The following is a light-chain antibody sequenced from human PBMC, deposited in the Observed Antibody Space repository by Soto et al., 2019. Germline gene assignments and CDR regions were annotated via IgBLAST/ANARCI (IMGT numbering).Light chain of an antibody. J-gene: IGLJ1*01. CDR2: DVS. Sequence: QSALTQPASVSGSPGQSITISCTGTSSDVGGYNYVSWYQQHPGKAPKLMIYDVSNRPSGLYNRFSGSKSGNTASLTISGLQAEDEADYYCSSYASSSTLVFGTGTKLTVL. CDR3: SSYASSSTLV. V-gene: IGLV2-14*01. CDR1: SSDVGGYNY.